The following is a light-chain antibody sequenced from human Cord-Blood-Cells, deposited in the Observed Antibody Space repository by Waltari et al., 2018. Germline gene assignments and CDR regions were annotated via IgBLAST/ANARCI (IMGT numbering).Light chain of an antibody. CDR2: EGS. CDR1: SRDVGSYNL. J-gene: IGLJ2*01. Sequence: QSTLTQPASVSGSPGQSITFSCTGTSRDVGSYNLFSWYQQHPGKAPKLMIYEGSKRPSGVSNRFSGSKSGNTASLTISGLQAEDEADYYCCSYAGSSTFVVFGGGTKLTVL. V-gene: IGLV2-23*03. CDR3: CSYAGSSTFVV.